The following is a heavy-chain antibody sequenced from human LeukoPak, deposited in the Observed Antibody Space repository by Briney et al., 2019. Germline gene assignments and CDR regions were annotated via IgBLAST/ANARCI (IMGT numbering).Heavy chain of an antibody. V-gene: IGHV1-18*01. J-gene: IGHJ5*02. CDR2: ISVYNGNT. CDR1: GYTFTSYG. Sequence: ASVKVSCKASGYTFTSYGISWVRQAPGQGLEWMGWISVYNGNTNYAQKLQGRVTMTTDTSTSTAYMELMSLRSDDTAVYYCARDLGYCSGGSCYCGWFDPWGQGTLVTVSS. D-gene: IGHD2-15*01. CDR3: ARDLGYCSGGSCYCGWFDP.